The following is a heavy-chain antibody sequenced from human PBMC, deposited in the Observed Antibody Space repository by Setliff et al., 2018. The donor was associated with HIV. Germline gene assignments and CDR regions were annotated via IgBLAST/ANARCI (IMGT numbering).Heavy chain of an antibody. V-gene: IGHV3-74*03. CDR2: INSDGTST. Sequence: GGSLRLSCTASGFTFRSFSMNWVRQAPGKGLVWVSRINSDGTSTTYADSVKGRFTISRDNAKNTLYLQMNSLRAEDTAVYYCARDLSYDYDRSSDTFDYWGQGTLVTVSS. D-gene: IGHD3-22*01. CDR1: GFTFRSFS. J-gene: IGHJ4*02. CDR3: ARDLSYDYDRSSDTFDY.